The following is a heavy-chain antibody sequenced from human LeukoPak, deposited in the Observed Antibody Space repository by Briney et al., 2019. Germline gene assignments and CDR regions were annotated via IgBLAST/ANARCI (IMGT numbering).Heavy chain of an antibody. V-gene: IGHV4-34*01. CDR1: GGSFSGYY. J-gene: IGHJ4*02. CDR2: INHSGST. CDR3: ARVSRNDYGDYGIDH. D-gene: IGHD4-17*01. Sequence: PSETLSLTCAVYGGSFSGYYWSWIRQPPGKGLEWIGEINHSGSTNYNPSLKSRVTISVDTSKNQFSLKLSSVTAADTAVYYCARVSRNDYGDYGIDHWGQGTLVTVSS.